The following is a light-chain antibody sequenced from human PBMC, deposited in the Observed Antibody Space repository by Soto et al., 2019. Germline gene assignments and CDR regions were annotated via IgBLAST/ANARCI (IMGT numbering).Light chain of an antibody. V-gene: IGLV1-40*01. J-gene: IGLJ1*01. CDR2: GNS. CDR3: QSYDSSLSGYV. Sequence: HCDLKQPPSVKGADGHGLTISSTRSSSNIGAGYDVHWYQQLPGTAPKLLIYGNSNRPSGVPDRFSGSKSGTSASLAITGLQAEEEADYYCQSYDSSLSGYVFGTGTKVTVL. CDR1: SSNIGAGYD.